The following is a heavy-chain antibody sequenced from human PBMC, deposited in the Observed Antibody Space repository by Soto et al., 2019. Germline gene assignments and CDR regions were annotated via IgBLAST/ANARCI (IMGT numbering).Heavy chain of an antibody. CDR1: GGSVSSGSYY. V-gene: IGHV4-61*01. J-gene: IGHJ4*02. CDR2: IYYSGST. CDR3: ARERTRQSVGGIFAVPDY. D-gene: IGHD2-15*01. Sequence: QVQLQESGPGLVKPSETLSLTCTVSGGSVSSGSYYWSWIRQPPGKGLEWIGYIYYSGSTNYNPSLKSRFTISVDTSKNQFSLNLSSVTAADTAVYYCARERTRQSVGGIFAVPDYWGQGTLVTVSS.